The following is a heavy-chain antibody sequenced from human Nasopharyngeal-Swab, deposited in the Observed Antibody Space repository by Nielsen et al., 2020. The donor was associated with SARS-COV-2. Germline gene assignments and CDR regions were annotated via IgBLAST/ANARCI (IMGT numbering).Heavy chain of an antibody. J-gene: IGHJ4*02. Sequence: GESLKISCAGSGYTFSSYWMHWVRQVPGEGLGWGSRINIDGSVTDYADSVKGRFTISRDNARNTLYLQMNSLRGEDTAVYYCTRDIGGKYGYWGQGNLVTVSS. CDR2: INIDGSVT. V-gene: IGHV3-74*01. CDR3: TRDIGGKYGY. D-gene: IGHD4-23*01. CDR1: GYTFSSYW.